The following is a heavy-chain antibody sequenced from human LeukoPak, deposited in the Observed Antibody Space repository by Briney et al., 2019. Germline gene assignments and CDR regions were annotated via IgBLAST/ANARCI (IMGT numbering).Heavy chain of an antibody. CDR2: IYSGGST. J-gene: IGHJ4*02. Sequence: GGSLRLSCAASGFTVSSSYMTWVRRAPGKGLEWVSLIYSGGSTYYPDSVKGRFTISRDNSKNTLYLQMNSLRAEDTAVYFCARGSNRGSGYFDYWGQGTLVTVSS. D-gene: IGHD7-27*01. CDR1: GFTVSSSY. V-gene: IGHV3-53*01. CDR3: ARGSNRGSGYFDY.